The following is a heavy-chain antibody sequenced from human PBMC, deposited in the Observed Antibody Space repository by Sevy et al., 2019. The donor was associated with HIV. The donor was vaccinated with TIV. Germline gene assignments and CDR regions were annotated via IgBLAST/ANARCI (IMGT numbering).Heavy chain of an antibody. V-gene: IGHV4-4*02. J-gene: IGHJ6*02. Sequence: SETLSLTCAVSGGSISSSNWWSWVRQPPGKGLEWIGEIYHGGSTNYNPSLKSRVTISVDKSKNQFSLKLSSVTAADTAVYYCARDQNCSSTSCYISHYGMDVWGQGTTVTVSS. CDR1: GGSISSSNW. D-gene: IGHD2-2*02. CDR3: ARDQNCSSTSCYISHYGMDV. CDR2: IYHGGST.